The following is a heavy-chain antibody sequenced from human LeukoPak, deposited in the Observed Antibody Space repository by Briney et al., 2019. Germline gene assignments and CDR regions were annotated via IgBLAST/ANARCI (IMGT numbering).Heavy chain of an antibody. Sequence: SETLSLTCAVSGGSISSYYWSWIRQPPGKGLEWIGYIYYSGSTNYNPSLESRVTISVDTSKNQFSLKLSSVTAADTAVYYCARHYDFWSGYPYFDYWGQGTLVTVSS. CDR1: GGSISSYY. J-gene: IGHJ4*02. CDR2: IYYSGST. D-gene: IGHD3-3*01. CDR3: ARHYDFWSGYPYFDY. V-gene: IGHV4-59*08.